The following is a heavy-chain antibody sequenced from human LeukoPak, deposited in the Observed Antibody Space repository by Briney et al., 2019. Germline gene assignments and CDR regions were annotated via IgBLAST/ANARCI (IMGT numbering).Heavy chain of an antibody. V-gene: IGHV4-31*03. J-gene: IGHJ4*02. CDR1: GGSISSGGYY. D-gene: IGHD3-22*01. CDR2: IYYSGST. Sequence: PSETLSLTCTVSGGSISSGGYYWNWIRQHPGKALEWIGYIYYSGSTYYNPSLKSRVTISVDTSKNQFSLKLSSVTAADTAVYYCARAYFDSRDPPFDYWGQGTLVTVSS. CDR3: ARAYFDSRDPPFDY.